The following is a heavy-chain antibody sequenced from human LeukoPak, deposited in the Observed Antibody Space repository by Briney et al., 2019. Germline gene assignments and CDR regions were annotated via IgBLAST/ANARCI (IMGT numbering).Heavy chain of an antibody. CDR2: ISAYNGNT. CDR1: GYTFTSCG. J-gene: IGHJ4*02. Sequence: ASVKVSCKASGYTFTSCGISWVRQAPGQGLEWMGWISAYNGNTNYAQKLQGRVTMTTDTSTSTAYMELRSLRSDDTAVYYCASPIMITFGGVIAFDYWGQGTLVTVSS. CDR3: ASPIMITFGGVIAFDY. V-gene: IGHV1-18*01. D-gene: IGHD3-16*02.